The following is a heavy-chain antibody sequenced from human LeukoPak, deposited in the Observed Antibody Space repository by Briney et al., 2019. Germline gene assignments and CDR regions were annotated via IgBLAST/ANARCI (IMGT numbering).Heavy chain of an antibody. D-gene: IGHD3-9*01. J-gene: IGHJ4*02. CDR2: INPSGGST. Sequence: ASVKVSCKASGYTFTSYYMHWVRQAPGQGLEWMGIINPSGGSTSYAQKFQGRVTISVDTSKNQFSLKLSSVTAADTAVYYCARGLPKIPLNYWGQGTLVTVSS. CDR1: GYTFTSYY. CDR3: ARGLPKIPLNY. V-gene: IGHV1-46*01.